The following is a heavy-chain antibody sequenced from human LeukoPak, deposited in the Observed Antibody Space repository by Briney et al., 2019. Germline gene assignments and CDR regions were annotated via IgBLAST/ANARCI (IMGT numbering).Heavy chain of an antibody. V-gene: IGHV5-51*03. CDR1: GYSFTSYW. CDR2: IYPGDSDT. D-gene: IGHD3-10*01. Sequence: GEPLKISCKGSGYSFTSYWMGWLRPMPRKGLESMDIIYPGDSDTRYSPSFQGQVTISADKSISTAYLQWSSLKASDTAMYYCARLTHTGEASGTYNWFDPWGQGTPVTVSS. CDR3: ARLTHTGEASGTYNWFDP. J-gene: IGHJ5*02.